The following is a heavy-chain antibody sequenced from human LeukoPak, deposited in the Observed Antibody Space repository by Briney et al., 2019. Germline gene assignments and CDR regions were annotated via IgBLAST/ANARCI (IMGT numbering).Heavy chain of an antibody. CDR3: ANTAPLQNDNVWGSYRYEAY. D-gene: IGHD3-16*02. J-gene: IGHJ4*02. CDR1: GFTFSSYA. CDR2: ISGSGGST. Sequence: VGSLRLSCAASGFTFSSYAMSWVRQAPGKGLEWVSAISGSGGSTYYADSVKGRFTISRDNSKNTLYLQMNSLRAEDTAVYYCANTAPLQNDNVWGSYRYEAYRGQGTLVTVSS. V-gene: IGHV3-23*01.